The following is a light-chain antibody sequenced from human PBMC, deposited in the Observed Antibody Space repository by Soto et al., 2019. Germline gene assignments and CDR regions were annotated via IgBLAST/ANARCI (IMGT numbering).Light chain of an antibody. Sequence: QSALTQPRSVSGSPGQSVTISCTGTSSDVGGYNYVSWYQQHTGKAPKLMIYDVSKRPSGVHDRFSGSKSGNTASLTISWLQAEDEADYYCRSYAGSYYVFGTGTKLTVL. J-gene: IGLJ1*01. CDR3: RSYAGSYYV. V-gene: IGLV2-11*01. CDR2: DVS. CDR1: SSDVGGYNY.